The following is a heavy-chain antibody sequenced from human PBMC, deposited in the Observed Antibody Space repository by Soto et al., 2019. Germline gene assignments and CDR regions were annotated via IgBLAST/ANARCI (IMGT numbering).Heavy chain of an antibody. CDR2: IIPIFGTA. Sequence: SVKVSCKASGGTFSSYAISWVRQAPGQGLEWMGGIIPIFGTANYAQKFQGRVTITADESTSTAYMELSSLRSEDTAVYYCARSSSSLVYYYYGMDVWGQGXTVTVSS. CDR3: ARSSSSLVYYYYGMDV. J-gene: IGHJ6*02. D-gene: IGHD6-6*01. V-gene: IGHV1-69*13. CDR1: GGTFSSYA.